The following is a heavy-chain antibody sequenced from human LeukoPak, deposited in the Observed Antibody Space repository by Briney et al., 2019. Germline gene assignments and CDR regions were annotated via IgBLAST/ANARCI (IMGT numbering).Heavy chain of an antibody. Sequence: PSETLSLTCSVAGGSMRIYYWSWIRQPPGKGLEWIGYVSYSGSTNYNPSLKSRVTISVDTSKNQSSLKLSSVTAADTAVYYCARLIVGATVYFQHWGQGTLVTVSS. CDR2: VSYSGST. CDR1: GGSMRIYY. V-gene: IGHV4-59*08. CDR3: ARLIVGATVYFQH. D-gene: IGHD1-26*01. J-gene: IGHJ1*01.